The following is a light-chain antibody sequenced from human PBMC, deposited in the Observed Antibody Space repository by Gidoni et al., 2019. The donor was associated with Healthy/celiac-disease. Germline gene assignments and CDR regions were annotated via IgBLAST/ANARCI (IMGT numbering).Light chain of an antibody. CDR2: DAS. J-gene: IGKJ4*01. V-gene: IGKV3-11*01. Sequence: EIVLPQSPATLSLSPGERATLSCRASQSVSSYLAWYQQKPGQAPRLLIYDASNRATGIPARFSGSGSGTAFTLTISSLVPDDFAVYYCQQRSNWPLTFGGGTKVEIK. CDR1: QSVSSY. CDR3: QQRSNWPLT.